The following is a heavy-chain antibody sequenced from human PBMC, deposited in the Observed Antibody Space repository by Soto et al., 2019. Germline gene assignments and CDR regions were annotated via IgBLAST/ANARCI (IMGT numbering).Heavy chain of an antibody. CDR1: GGTFSSYA. CDR3: ARWGDIVVVPAAAKDYYYGMDV. D-gene: IGHD2-2*01. CDR2: IIPIFGTA. V-gene: IGHV1-69*13. Sequence: SVKVSCKASGGTFSSYAISWVRQAPGQGPEWMGGIIPIFGTANYAQKFQGRVTITADESTSTAYMELSSLRSEDTAVYYCARWGDIVVVPAAAKDYYYGMDVWGQGTTVTVSS. J-gene: IGHJ6*02.